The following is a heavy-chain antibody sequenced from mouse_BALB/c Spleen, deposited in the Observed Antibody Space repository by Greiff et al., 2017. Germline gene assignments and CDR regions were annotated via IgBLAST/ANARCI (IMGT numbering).Heavy chain of an antibody. D-gene: IGHD1-2*01. CDR1: GYTFTSYT. J-gene: IGHJ4*01. V-gene: IGHV1-4*01. CDR2: INPSSGYT. Sequence: QVQLQQSGAELVRPGASVKMSCKASGYTFTSYTMHWVKQRPGQGLEWIGYINPSSGYTNYNQKFKDKATLTADKSSSTAYMQLSSLTSEDSAVYYCAREDYYGYRAMDYWGQGTSVTVSS. CDR3: AREDYYGYRAMDY.